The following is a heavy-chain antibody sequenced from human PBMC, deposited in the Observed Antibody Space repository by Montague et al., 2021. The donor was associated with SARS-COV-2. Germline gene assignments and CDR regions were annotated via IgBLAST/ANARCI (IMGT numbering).Heavy chain of an antibody. D-gene: IGHD3-22*01. CDR2: IYYSGST. CDR1: GGSISSSSYY. Sequence: SETLSLTCTVSGGSISSSSYYWGWIRQPPGKGLEWIRTIYYSGSTYYNPSLESRVTLSVDTSRNQFSLKLSSVTAADTAVYYCARDSHYYDSSGHFDYWGQGTLVTVSS. CDR3: ARDSHYYDSSGHFDY. J-gene: IGHJ4*02. V-gene: IGHV4-39*07.